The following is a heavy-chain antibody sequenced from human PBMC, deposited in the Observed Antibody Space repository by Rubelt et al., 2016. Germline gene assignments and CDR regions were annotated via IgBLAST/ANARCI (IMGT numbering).Heavy chain of an antibody. V-gene: IGHV4-39*01. CDR3: ARTYYYDSSGPVDY. CDR2: IYYSGST. CDR1: GGSISSSSYY. Sequence: QVQLQESGPGLVKPSETLSLTCTVSGGSISSSSYYWGWIRQPPGKGLEWIGSIYYSGSTYYNPSLKSRVTISVDTSKNQFSLKLSSVPAADTAVYYCARTYYYDSSGPVDYWGQGTLVTVSS. J-gene: IGHJ4*02. D-gene: IGHD3-22*01.